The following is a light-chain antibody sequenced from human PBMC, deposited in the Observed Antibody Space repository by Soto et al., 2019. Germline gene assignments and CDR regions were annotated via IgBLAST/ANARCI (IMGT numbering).Light chain of an antibody. CDR1: SSDIGAYNS. CDR3: SSYSSITTYV. Sequence: QSVLTQPASASGSPGQSITISCTGTSSDIGAYNSVSWYQLHPGKAPKLMIFDVSSRPSGVSNRFSGSKSGNTASLTISGLQAEDEADYFCSSYSSITTYVFGTGTKVTVL. CDR2: DVS. V-gene: IGLV2-14*03. J-gene: IGLJ1*01.